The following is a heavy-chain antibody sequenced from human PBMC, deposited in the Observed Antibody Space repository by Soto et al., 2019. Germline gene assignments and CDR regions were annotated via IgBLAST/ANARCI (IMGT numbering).Heavy chain of an antibody. D-gene: IGHD1-1*01. J-gene: IGHJ4*02. Sequence: PGGSLRLSCAASGFTSSDHYMSWIRQAPGKGLEWIGYSSNSGSFTRYADSVKGRFSISRDNAKNSLYLQINSLRGDDTAIYYCVRSGDNYNLLDYWGQGTPVTVSS. CDR1: GFTSSDHY. CDR3: VRSGDNYNLLDY. V-gene: IGHV3-11*06. CDR2: SSNSGSFT.